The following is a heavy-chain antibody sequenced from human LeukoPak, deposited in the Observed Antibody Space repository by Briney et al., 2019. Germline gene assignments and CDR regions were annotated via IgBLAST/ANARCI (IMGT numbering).Heavy chain of an antibody. V-gene: IGHV1-8*03. J-gene: IGHJ5*02. CDR3: ARGLNMVRGVIVPRPFDP. D-gene: IGHD3-10*01. CDR2: MNPNSGNT. Sequence: VSVKVSCKASGYTFTSYDINWVRQATGQGLEWMGWMNPNSGNTGYAQKFQGRVTITRNTSISTAYMELSSLRSEDTAVYYCARGLNMVRGVIVPRPFDPWGQGTLVTVSS. CDR1: GYTFTSYD.